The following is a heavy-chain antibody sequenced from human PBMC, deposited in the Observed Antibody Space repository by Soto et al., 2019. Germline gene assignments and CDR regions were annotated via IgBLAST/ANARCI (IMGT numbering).Heavy chain of an antibody. CDR2: IIPIFGTA. J-gene: IGHJ4*02. CDR3: ARDRGYFDWLLSFDY. V-gene: IGHV1-69*06. D-gene: IGHD3-9*01. Sequence: ASLKVSCKASGGTFSSYAISWVRQAPGQGLEWMGGIIPIFGTANYAQKFQGRVTITADKSTSTAYMELSSLRSEDTAVYYCARDRGYFDWLLSFDYWGQGTLVTVSS. CDR1: GGTFSSYA.